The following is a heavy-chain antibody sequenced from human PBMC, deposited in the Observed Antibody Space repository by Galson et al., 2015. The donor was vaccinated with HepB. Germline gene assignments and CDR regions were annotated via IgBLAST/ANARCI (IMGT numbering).Heavy chain of an antibody. CDR2: ISSTYSAI. J-gene: IGHJ4*02. CDR3: ARNIAGRLTTHSN. D-gene: IGHD6-6*01. Sequence: SLRLSCAASGFTFSSYGMNWVRQAPGKGLEWVSHISSTYSAIYYADSVKGRFTISRDNAKNSLYLEMNSLRVEDTAVYYCARNIAGRLTTHSNWGQGTLVTVSS. CDR1: GFTFSSYG. V-gene: IGHV3-48*01.